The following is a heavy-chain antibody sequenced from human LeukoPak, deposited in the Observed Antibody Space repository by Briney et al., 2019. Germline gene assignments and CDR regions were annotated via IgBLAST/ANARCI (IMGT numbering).Heavy chain of an antibody. CDR3: ARDFRFLEDY. D-gene: IGHD3-3*01. J-gene: IGHJ4*02. Sequence: PGGSLRLSCAVSGFTFSSYNMNWVRQAPGKGLEWVSSISSSSSYIYYADSVKGRFTISRDNAKNSLYLQMNSLRAEDTAVYYCARDFRFLEDYWGQGTLVTVSS. CDR1: GFTFSSYN. CDR2: ISSSSSYI. V-gene: IGHV3-21*01.